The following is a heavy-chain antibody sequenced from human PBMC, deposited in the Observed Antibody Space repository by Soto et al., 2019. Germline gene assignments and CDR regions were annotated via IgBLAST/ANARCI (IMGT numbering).Heavy chain of an antibody. CDR2: INHSGST. V-gene: IGHV4-34*01. CDR3: ARDKITGLVDY. CDR1: GGSFSGYY. Sequence: QVQLQQWGAGLLKPSETLSLTCAVYGGSFSGYYWTWIRQPPGTGLERIGEINHSGSTNYNPSLKSRVTISVDTSRNQFSLKLTSVTAADTAVYYFARDKITGLVDYWGQGTLVTVSS. J-gene: IGHJ4*02. D-gene: IGHD2-8*02.